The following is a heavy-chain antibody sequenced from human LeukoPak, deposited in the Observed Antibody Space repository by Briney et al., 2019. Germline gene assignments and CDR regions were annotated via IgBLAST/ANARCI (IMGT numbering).Heavy chain of an antibody. D-gene: IGHD3-3*01. CDR1: GGSISSGSYY. CDR3: ARAGYDFWSGLPAFDI. CDR2: IYTSGST. V-gene: IGHV4-61*02. Sequence: SQTLSLTCTVSGGSISSGSYYWSWIRQPAGKGLEWIGRIYTSGSTNHNPSLKSRATISVDTSKNQFSLKLSSVTAADTAVYYCARAGYDFWSGLPAFDIWGQGTMVTVSS. J-gene: IGHJ3*02.